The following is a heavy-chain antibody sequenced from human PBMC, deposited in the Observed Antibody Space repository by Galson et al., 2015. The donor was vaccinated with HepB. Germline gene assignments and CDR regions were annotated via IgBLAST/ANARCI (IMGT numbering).Heavy chain of an antibody. V-gene: IGHV5-51*01. D-gene: IGHD6-13*01. J-gene: IGHJ4*02. Sequence: QSGAEVKKPGESLKISCKGSGYNFTTYWIGWVRQMPGKGLEWMGIIYPGDSDVRYSPSFQGQVTISTDKSISTAYLQWSSLKASDTAIYYCARQLIATSGIRFFDNWGQGTLVTVSS. CDR3: ARQLIATSGIRFFDN. CDR1: GYNFTTYW. CDR2: IYPGDSDV.